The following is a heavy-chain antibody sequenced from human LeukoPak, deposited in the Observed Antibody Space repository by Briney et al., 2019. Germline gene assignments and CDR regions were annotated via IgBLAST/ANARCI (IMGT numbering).Heavy chain of an antibody. D-gene: IGHD3-10*01. CDR1: GFTFDDYG. Sequence: PGGSLRLSCAASGFTFDDYGMSWVRQAPGKGLEWVSGINWNGGSTGYADSVKGRFTISGDNAKNTLFLQMNSLRAEDTALYYCAKHHYYGVGSDMDVWGKGTTVTVSS. J-gene: IGHJ6*03. CDR2: INWNGGST. V-gene: IGHV3-20*04. CDR3: AKHHYYGVGSDMDV.